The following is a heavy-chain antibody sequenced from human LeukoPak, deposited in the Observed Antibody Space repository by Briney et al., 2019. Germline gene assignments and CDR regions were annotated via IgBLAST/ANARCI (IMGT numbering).Heavy chain of an antibody. J-gene: IGHJ6*02. V-gene: IGHV1-2*02. CDR3: ARADGDPWYYYGMDV. Sequence: ASVKVSCKASGYTFTGYYMHWVRQAPGQGLEWMGWINPNSGGTNYAQKFQGRFTMTRDTSISTAYMELSRLRSDDTAVYYCARADGDPWYYYGMDVWGQGTTVTVSS. CDR2: INPNSGGT. D-gene: IGHD4-17*01. CDR1: GYTFTGYY.